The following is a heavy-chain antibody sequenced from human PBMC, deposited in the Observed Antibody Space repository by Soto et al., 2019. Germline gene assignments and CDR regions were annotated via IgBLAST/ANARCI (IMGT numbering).Heavy chain of an antibody. Sequence: SETLSLTCTVSGGSISSGDYYWSWIRQPPGKGLEWIGYIYYSGSTYYNPSLKSRVTISVDTSKNQFSLKLSSVTAADTAVYYCARGLTVFGVVTIPVNYPMDVWGQGTTVTVSS. V-gene: IGHV4-30-4*01. CDR3: ARGLTVFGVVTIPVNYPMDV. CDR1: GGSISSGDYY. J-gene: IGHJ6*02. D-gene: IGHD3-3*01. CDR2: IYYSGST.